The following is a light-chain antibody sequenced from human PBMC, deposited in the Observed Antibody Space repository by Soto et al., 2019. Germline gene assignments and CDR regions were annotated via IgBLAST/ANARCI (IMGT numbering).Light chain of an antibody. Sequence: FMPQSPAPLSVAPGDRATFSCRASQGVSRTLAWYQHKPGQAPRLLIYDASTRATGVPARFSGSGSGTDFTLTISSLQSEDFAVYYCQHYNYWPYTFGQGTKVDIK. J-gene: IGKJ2*01. V-gene: IGKV3-15*01. CDR3: QHYNYWPYT. CDR2: DAS. CDR1: QGVSRT.